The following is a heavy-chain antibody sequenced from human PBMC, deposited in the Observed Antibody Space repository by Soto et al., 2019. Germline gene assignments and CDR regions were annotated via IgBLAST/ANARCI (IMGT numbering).Heavy chain of an antibody. V-gene: IGHV3-21*06. CDR2: ISSTTNYI. J-gene: IGHJ4*02. CDR1: GFTFTRYS. CDR3: ARESEVLTSNFVY. Sequence: EVQLVESGGGLVKPGGSLRLSCAASGFTFTRYSMNWVRQAPGKGLEWVSSISSTTNYIYYGDSMKGRFTISRDNAKNSLYLEMNSLRPEDMAVYNCARESEVLTSNFVYLGQGTLVTVSS.